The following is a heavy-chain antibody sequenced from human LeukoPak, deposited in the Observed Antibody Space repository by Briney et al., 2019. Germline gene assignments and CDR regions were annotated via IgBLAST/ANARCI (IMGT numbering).Heavy chain of an antibody. CDR2: IYTSGST. CDR1: GGSISSYF. D-gene: IGHD1-26*01. CDR3: ARDINHSGSYRRFDY. Sequence: SETLSLTCTVSGGSISSYFWSWIRQPAGRGLEWIGRIYTSGSTNYNPSLKSRVTMSVDTSKNQFSLQLNSVTPEDTAVYYCARDINHSGSYRRFDYWGQGTLVTVSS. J-gene: IGHJ4*02. V-gene: IGHV4-4*07.